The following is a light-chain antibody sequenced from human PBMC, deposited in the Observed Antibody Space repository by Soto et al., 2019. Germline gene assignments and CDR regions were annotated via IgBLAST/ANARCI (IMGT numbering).Light chain of an antibody. CDR3: QQYNDRPLT. Sequence: ETVMTQSPATLSASPGESATLSCGASQSVSSNLGWYQQKPGQAPRLLIYGASTSATGVAARFSGAWSGTEFTLTISSLNSADFAVYYWQQYNDRPLTCSGATKVEIK. V-gene: IGKV3-15*01. CDR1: QSVSSN. CDR2: GAS. J-gene: IGKJ4*01.